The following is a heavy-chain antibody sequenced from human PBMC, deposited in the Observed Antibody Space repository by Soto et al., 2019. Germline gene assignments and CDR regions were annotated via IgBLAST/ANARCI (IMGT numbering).Heavy chain of an antibody. D-gene: IGHD5-12*01. J-gene: IGHJ4*02. CDR3: EREKRWLQYFDY. Sequence: WASVKVSCKASGGTFSSYAISWVRQAPGQGLEWMGGIIPIFGTANYAQKFQGRVTITADESTSTAYMELSSLRSEDTAVYYCEREKRWLQYFDYWGQGTLVTVSS. CDR1: GGTFSSYA. CDR2: IIPIFGTA. V-gene: IGHV1-69*13.